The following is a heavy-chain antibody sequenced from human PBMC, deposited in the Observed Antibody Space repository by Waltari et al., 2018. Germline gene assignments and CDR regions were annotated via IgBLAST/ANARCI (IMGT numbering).Heavy chain of an antibody. V-gene: IGHV1-24*01. CDR2: FDPEDGET. CDR1: GYTLTELS. Sequence: QVQLVQSGAEVKKPGASVKVSCKVSGYTLTELSMHWVRQAPGKGLEWMGGFDPEDGETIDAQKFQGRVTMTEDTSTDTAYMELSSLRSEDTAVYYCATTGGGSSGWHNWFDPWGQGTLVTVSS. D-gene: IGHD6-19*01. CDR3: ATTGGGSSGWHNWFDP. J-gene: IGHJ5*02.